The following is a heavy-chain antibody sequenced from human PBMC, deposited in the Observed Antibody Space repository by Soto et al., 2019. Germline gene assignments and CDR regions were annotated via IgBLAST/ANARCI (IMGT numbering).Heavy chain of an antibody. V-gene: IGHV4-30-4*02. Sequence: SETLSLTCTVSGDSISNSDYYWNWIRQSPGKGLEWIASIDYSGSTYYNPSLKSRVVISADTSKNHFSLKLSSVTAADTAVYYRARAGYSYGFGYYYDYWGQGTLVTVSS. J-gene: IGHJ4*02. CDR1: GDSISNSDYY. D-gene: IGHD5-18*01. CDR2: IDYSGST. CDR3: ARAGYSYGFGYYYDY.